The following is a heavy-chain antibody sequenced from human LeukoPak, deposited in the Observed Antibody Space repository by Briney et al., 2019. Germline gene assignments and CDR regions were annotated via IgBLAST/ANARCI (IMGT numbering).Heavy chain of an antibody. Sequence: GGSLRLSCAASGFTFSSYEMNWVRQAPGKGLEWVSYISSSGSTIYYADSVKGRFTIPRDKAKNSLYLQMNSLRAEDTAVYYCAELGITMIGGVWGKGTTVTISS. CDR1: GFTFSSYE. J-gene: IGHJ6*04. CDR2: ISSSGSTI. D-gene: IGHD3-10*02. V-gene: IGHV3-48*03. CDR3: AELGITMIGGV.